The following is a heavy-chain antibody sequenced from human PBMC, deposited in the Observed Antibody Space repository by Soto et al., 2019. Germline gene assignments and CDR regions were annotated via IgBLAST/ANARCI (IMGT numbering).Heavy chain of an antibody. D-gene: IGHD4-4*01. J-gene: IGHJ6*03. Sequence: GGSLRLSCAASGFTFSSYAMSWVRQAPGKGLEWVSAISGSGGSTYYADSVKGRFTISRDNSKNTLYLQMNSLRAEDTAVYYCAKDRLQSVAKDPYYYYMDVWGKGTTVTVSS. CDR1: GFTFSSYA. V-gene: IGHV3-23*01. CDR2: ISGSGGST. CDR3: AKDRLQSVAKDPYYYYMDV.